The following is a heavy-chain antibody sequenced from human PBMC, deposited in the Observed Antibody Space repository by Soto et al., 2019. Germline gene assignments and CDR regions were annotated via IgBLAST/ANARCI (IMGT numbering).Heavy chain of an antibody. J-gene: IGHJ4*02. V-gene: IGHV4-4*07. CDR2: VYASRNT. CDR3: AKESGSPAGTVEY. Sequence: QVQLQESGPGLVKPSETLSLTCTVSGASMSSSYWSWIRQPAGEGLEWIGRVYASRNTNYNPSLQSRVTTSIDTSKNQLSLSLSSVTAADTAIYYCAKESGSPAGTVEYWGQGTLVTVSS. D-gene: IGHD6-13*01. CDR1: GASMSSSY.